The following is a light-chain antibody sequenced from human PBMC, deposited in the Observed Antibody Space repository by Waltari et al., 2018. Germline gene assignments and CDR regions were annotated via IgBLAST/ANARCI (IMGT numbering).Light chain of an antibody. CDR1: QSITIY. CDR2: GAS. V-gene: IGKV1-39*01. Sequence: DIQMTQSPSSLSVSEGDRVTITCRASQSITIYLNWYQQRPGQAPKLLIYGASNLQSGVPSRFSGSGSGTDFTLIICSLQPEDSATYYCQQSYNSPRTFGQGTKLEIK. CDR3: QQSYNSPRT. J-gene: IGKJ2*01.